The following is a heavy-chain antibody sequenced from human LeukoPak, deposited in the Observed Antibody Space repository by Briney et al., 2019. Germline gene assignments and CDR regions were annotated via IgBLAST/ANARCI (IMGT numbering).Heavy chain of an antibody. CDR1: GFTFSSYA. CDR2: IYSGGST. Sequence: PGGSLRLSCAASGFTFSSYAMSWVRQAPVKGLEWVSVIYSGGSTYYADSVKGRFTISRDNSKNTLYLQMNSLRAEDTAVYYCARDGSNPLYYYYGMDVWGQGTTVTVSS. D-gene: IGHD4-11*01. V-gene: IGHV3-66*01. J-gene: IGHJ6*02. CDR3: ARDGSNPLYYYYGMDV.